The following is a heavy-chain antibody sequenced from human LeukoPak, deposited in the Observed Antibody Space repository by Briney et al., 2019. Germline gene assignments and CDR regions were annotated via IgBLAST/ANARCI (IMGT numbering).Heavy chain of an antibody. J-gene: IGHJ4*02. CDR2: ISGSGGST. V-gene: IGHV3-23*01. CDR3: AKTSQYSSGWFDY. CDR1: GFTFSSYA. D-gene: IGHD6-19*01. Sequence: GGSLRLSCAASGFTFSSYAMSWVRQAPGKGLEWVSAISGSGGSTYYADSVKGRFTISRDNSRNTLDIEMNSLRPEDTAVYYCAKTSQYSSGWFDYWGQGTLVTVSS.